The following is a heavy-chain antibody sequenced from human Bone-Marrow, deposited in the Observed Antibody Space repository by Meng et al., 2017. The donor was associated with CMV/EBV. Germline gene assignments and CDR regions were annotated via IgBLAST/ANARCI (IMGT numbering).Heavy chain of an antibody. D-gene: IGHD3-3*01. CDR3: AVGGGGVVTRGY. Sequence: GESLKISCTASAFTFSSYWMHWVRQAPGKGLVWFSRINSDGSTTSYADSVKGRFTISRDNAKDPLHLQMNSLRAEETAVYYGAVGGGGVVTRGYWGQGTLVTVSS. V-gene: IGHV3-74*01. CDR2: INSDGSTT. J-gene: IGHJ4*02. CDR1: AFTFSSYW.